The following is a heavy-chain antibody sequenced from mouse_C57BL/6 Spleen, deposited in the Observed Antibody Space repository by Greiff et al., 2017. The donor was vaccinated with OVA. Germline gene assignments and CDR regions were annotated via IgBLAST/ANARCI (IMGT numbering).Heavy chain of an antibody. CDR2: INPSSGYT. Sequence: VKLQESGAELARPGASVKMSCKASGYTFTSYTMHWVKQRPGQGLEWIGYINPSSGYTKYNQKFKDKATLTADKSSSTAYMQLSSLTSEDAAVYYGARGFSTTVVEYLDYWGQGTTLTVSS. V-gene: IGHV1-4*01. J-gene: IGHJ2*01. D-gene: IGHD1-1*01. CDR3: ARGFSTTVVEYLDY. CDR1: GYTFTSYT.